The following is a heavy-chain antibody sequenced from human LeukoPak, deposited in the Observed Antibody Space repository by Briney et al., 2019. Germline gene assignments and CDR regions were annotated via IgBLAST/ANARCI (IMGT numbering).Heavy chain of an antibody. Sequence: GGSLRLSCAASEFTFNNYGMSWVRQAPGKVREWVSSISSSSTYIFYADSVKGRFTISRDDAKNSLYLQMNSLRAEDTAVYSCARVRVGATYGGAFDIWGQGTMVTVSS. V-gene: IGHV3-21*01. CDR3: ARVRVGATYGGAFDI. J-gene: IGHJ3*02. D-gene: IGHD1-26*01. CDR1: EFTFNNYG. CDR2: ISSSSTYI.